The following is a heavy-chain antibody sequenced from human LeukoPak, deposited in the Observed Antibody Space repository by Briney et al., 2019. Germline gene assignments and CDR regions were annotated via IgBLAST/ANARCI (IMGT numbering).Heavy chain of an antibody. V-gene: IGHV4-39*02. J-gene: IGHJ4*02. Sequence: KPSETLSLTCTVSGGSISSSSYYWGWIRQPPGKGLEWIGSIYYSGSTYYNPSLKSRVTISVDTSKNQFSLKLSSVTAADTAVYYCARERGCSSTSCPIDFDYWGQGTLVTVSS. D-gene: IGHD2-2*01. CDR2: IYYSGST. CDR1: GGSISSSSYY. CDR3: ARERGCSSTSCPIDFDY.